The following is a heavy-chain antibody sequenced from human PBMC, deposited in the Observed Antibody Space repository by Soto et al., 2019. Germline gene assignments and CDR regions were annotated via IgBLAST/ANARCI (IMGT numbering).Heavy chain of an antibody. CDR2: ISYDGSNK. CDR1: GFTFSSYG. J-gene: IGHJ4*02. D-gene: IGHD6-19*01. V-gene: IGHV3-30*18. Sequence: PGGSLRLSCAASGFTFSSYGMHWVRQAPGKGLEWVAVISYDGSNKYYADSVKGRFTISRDNSKNTLYLQMNSLRTEDTAVYYCAKAKGPRIAVAPYDYWGQGTLVTVSS. CDR3: AKAKGPRIAVAPYDY.